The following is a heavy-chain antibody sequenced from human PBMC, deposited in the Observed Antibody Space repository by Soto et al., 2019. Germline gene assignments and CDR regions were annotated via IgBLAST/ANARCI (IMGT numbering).Heavy chain of an antibody. CDR2: TTASNTHT. J-gene: IGHJ4*02. D-gene: IGHD3-22*01. CDR3: ARGGYSSGYHY. V-gene: IGHV1-18*04. Sequence: QVQLLQSGTEVKEPGAAVKVSCKASGYTFTSFDISWVRQAPGQGLEWVGWTTASNTHTNYAQKLKGRVTMTTDTSTTTAYMQLRSLRSDDTAIYSCARGGYSSGYHYWGQGTLVTVSS. CDR1: GYTFTSFD.